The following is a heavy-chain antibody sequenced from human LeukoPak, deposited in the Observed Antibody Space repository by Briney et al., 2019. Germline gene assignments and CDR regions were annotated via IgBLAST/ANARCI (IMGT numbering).Heavy chain of an antibody. J-gene: IGHJ5*02. Sequence: ASVKVSCKASGYTFTGCYMHWVRQAPGQGLEWMGWINPNSGGTNYAQKFQGRVTMTRDTSISTAYMELSRLRSDDTAVYYCARGMYYYDSSGYSGWFDPWGQGTLVTVSS. D-gene: IGHD3-22*01. CDR3: ARGMYYYDSSGYSGWFDP. V-gene: IGHV1-2*02. CDR1: GYTFTGCY. CDR2: INPNSGGT.